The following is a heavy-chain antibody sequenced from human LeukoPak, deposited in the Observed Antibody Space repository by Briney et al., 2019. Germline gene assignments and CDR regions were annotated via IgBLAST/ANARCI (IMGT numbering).Heavy chain of an antibody. CDR3: ARGLPNGDYGHYYYYGMDV. Sequence: ASVKVSCKASGYTFTGYYMHWVRQAPGQGLEWMGWINPNSGGTNYAQKFQGRVTMTRDTSISTAYMALSRLRSDDTAVYYCARGLPNGDYGHYYYYGMDVWGQGTTVTVSS. CDR2: INPNSGGT. J-gene: IGHJ6*02. CDR1: GYTFTGYY. V-gene: IGHV1-2*02. D-gene: IGHD4-17*01.